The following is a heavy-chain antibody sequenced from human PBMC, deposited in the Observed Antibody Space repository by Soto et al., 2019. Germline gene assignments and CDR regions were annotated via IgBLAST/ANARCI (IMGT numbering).Heavy chain of an antibody. Sequence: QVQLQESGPGLVKPSQTLSLTCTVSGGSISSGGYYWSWIRQHPGKGLEWIGYIYYSGSTYYNPSLKSRVTISVATPKNQFSLRLSSVTAADTAVYYCARSGYSYGPNPLLSWGQGTLVTVSS. D-gene: IGHD5-18*01. CDR3: ARSGYSYGPNPLLS. CDR1: GGSISSGGYY. CDR2: IYYSGST. J-gene: IGHJ5*02. V-gene: IGHV4-31*03.